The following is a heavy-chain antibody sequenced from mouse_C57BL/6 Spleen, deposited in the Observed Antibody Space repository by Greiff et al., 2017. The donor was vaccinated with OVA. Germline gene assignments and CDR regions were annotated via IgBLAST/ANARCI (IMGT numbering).Heavy chain of an antibody. CDR1: GYTFTDYE. D-gene: IGHD2-1*01. V-gene: IGHV1-15*01. Sequence: QVQLQQSGAELVRPGASVTLSCKASGYTFTDYEMHWVKQTPVHGLEWIGAIDPETGGTAYNQKFKGKAILTADKSSSTAYMELRSLTSEDSAVYYCTRGGNYVDYYAMDYWGQGTSVTVSS. CDR2: IDPETGGT. CDR3: TRGGNYVDYYAMDY. J-gene: IGHJ4*01.